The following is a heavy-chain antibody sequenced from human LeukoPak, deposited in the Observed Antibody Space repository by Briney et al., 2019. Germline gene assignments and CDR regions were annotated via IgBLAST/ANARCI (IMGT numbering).Heavy chain of an antibody. V-gene: IGHV4-39*01. CDR3: ARHRDKSSSGYYYRVWWFDP. CDR1: GGSISSSSYY. CDR2: IYYSGST. Sequence: TPSETLSLTCTVSGGSISSSSYYWGWIRQPPGKGLEWIGSIYYSGSTYYNPSLKSRVTISVDTSKNQFSLKLCSVTAADTAVYYCARHRDKSSSGYYYRVWWFDPWGQGTLVTVSS. D-gene: IGHD3-22*01. J-gene: IGHJ5*02.